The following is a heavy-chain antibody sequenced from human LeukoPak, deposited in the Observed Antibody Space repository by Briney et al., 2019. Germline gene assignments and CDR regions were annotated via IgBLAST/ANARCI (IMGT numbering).Heavy chain of an antibody. V-gene: IGHV1-18*01. CDR2: ICAYNGNT. CDR1: GYTFTSYG. Sequence: ASVKVSCKASGYTFTSYGISWVRQAPGQGLEWMGWICAYNGNTNYAQKLQGRVTMTTDTSTSTAYMELRSLRSDDTAVYYCARDPRGYHYYYGMDVWGQGTTVTVSS. D-gene: IGHD5-12*01. CDR3: ARDPRGYHYYYGMDV. J-gene: IGHJ6*02.